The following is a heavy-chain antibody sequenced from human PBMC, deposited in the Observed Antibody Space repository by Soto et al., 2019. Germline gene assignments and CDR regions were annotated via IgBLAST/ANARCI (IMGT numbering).Heavy chain of an antibody. Sequence: GGSLRLSCAASGFTFSSYAVSWVRQAPGKGLEWVSGISGSGGSTYYADSVKGRFTISRDFSKNTVFLHMDSLRAEDTAVYYCAKDRDYPRDYFHYWGQGTLVTVSS. CDR2: ISGSGGST. J-gene: IGHJ4*02. CDR3: AKDRDYPRDYFHY. CDR1: GFTFSSYA. D-gene: IGHD3-10*01. V-gene: IGHV3-23*01.